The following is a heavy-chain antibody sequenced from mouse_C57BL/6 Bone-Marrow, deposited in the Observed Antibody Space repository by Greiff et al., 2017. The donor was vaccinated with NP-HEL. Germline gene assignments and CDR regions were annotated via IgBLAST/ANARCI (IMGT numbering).Heavy chain of an antibody. D-gene: IGHD1-2*01. Sequence: DVQLVESGGGLVQPKGSLKLSCAASGFSFNTYAMNWVRQAPGKGLEWVARIRSKSNNYATYYADSVKDRFTISRDDSESMLYLQMNNLKTEDTAMYYCVRQTTANGVDYWGQGTSVTVSS. J-gene: IGHJ4*01. V-gene: IGHV10-1*01. CDR2: IRSKSNNYAT. CDR1: GFSFNTYA. CDR3: VRQTTANGVDY.